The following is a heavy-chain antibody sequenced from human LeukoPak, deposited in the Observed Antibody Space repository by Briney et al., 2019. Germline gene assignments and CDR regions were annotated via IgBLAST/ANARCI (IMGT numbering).Heavy chain of an antibody. J-gene: IGHJ4*02. CDR1: GGSISSYY. Sequence: PSETLSLTCTVSGGSISSYYWSWIRQPPGKGLEWIGYINYSGSTKYNPSLKSRATISGDTSKNRFSLRLTSVTPADTAVYYCAKGAGWYEYWGQGTLVTVSS. CDR3: AKGAGWYEY. CDR2: INYSGST. V-gene: IGHV4-59*01. D-gene: IGHD6-19*01.